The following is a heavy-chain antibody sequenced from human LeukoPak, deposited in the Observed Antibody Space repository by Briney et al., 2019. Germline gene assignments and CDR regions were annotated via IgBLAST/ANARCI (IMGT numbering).Heavy chain of an antibody. CDR1: GFTFSSYS. CDR2: ITSSSSSI. Sequence: GGSLRLSCAASGFTFSSYSMNWVRQAPGKGLEWVSYITSSSSSIYYTDSVKGRFTISRDNAKNSLYLQMNGLRAEDTAVYYCATSQGHLDYWGRGTLVTVSS. V-gene: IGHV3-48*01. J-gene: IGHJ4*02. CDR3: ATSQGHLDY.